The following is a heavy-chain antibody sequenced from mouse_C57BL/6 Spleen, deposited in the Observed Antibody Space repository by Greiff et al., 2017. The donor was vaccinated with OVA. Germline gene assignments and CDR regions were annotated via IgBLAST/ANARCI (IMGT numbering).Heavy chain of an antibody. D-gene: IGHD2-4*01. V-gene: IGHV5-17*01. CDR3: ERKKYDYDLYYAMDY. J-gene: IGHJ4*01. Sequence: EVKLMESGGGLVKPGGSLKLSCAASGFTFSDYGMHWVRQAPEKGLEWVAYISSGSSTIYYADTVKGRFTISRDNAKNTLFLQMTSLRSEDTAMYYCERKKYDYDLYYAMDYWGQGTSVTVSS. CDR2: ISSGSSTI. CDR1: GFTFSDYG.